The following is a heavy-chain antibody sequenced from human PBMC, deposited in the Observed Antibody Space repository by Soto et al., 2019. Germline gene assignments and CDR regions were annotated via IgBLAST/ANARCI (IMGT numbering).Heavy chain of an antibody. V-gene: IGHV4-39*07. CDR2: IYYSGST. CDR1: GGSISSSSYY. Sequence: SETLSLTCTVSGGSISSSSYYWGWIRQPPGKGLEWIGSIYYSGSTNYNPSLKSRVTISVDTSKNQFSLRLSFVTAADTAVYFCARGQDRSKGGDNWAQGTLVTVSS. J-gene: IGHJ4*02. D-gene: IGHD3-22*01. CDR3: ARGQDRSKGGDN.